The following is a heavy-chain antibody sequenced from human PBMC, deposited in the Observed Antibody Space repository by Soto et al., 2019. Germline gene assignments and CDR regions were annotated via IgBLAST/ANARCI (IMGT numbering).Heavy chain of an antibody. CDR1: GFTFSRYA. D-gene: IGHD6-19*01. CDR2: ISGNGANT. V-gene: IGHV3-23*01. CDR3: AKDYGSSRYFFDY. Sequence: GGSLRLSCAASGFTFSRYAMGWVRQAPGEGLEWVSTISGNGANTHYADSVKGRFSISRDNSKNTLYIQMNSLRADDTAVYYCAKDYGSSRYFFDYWGQGALVTVSS. J-gene: IGHJ4*02.